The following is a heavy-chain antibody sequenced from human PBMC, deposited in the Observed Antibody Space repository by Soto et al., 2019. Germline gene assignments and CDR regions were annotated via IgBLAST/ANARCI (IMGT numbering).Heavy chain of an antibody. CDR2: IYPGDSDT. Sequence: GESLKISCKGSGYSFTSYWIGWVRQMPGKGLEWMGIIYPGDSDTRYSPSFQGQVTISADKSISTAYLQWSSLKASDTAMYYCARHADYGDSQYYYYGMDVWGQGTTVTVSS. J-gene: IGHJ6*02. CDR1: GYSFTSYW. CDR3: ARHADYGDSQYYYYGMDV. D-gene: IGHD4-17*01. V-gene: IGHV5-51*01.